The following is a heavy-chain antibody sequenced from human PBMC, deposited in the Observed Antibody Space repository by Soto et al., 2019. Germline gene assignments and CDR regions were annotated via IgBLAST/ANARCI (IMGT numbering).Heavy chain of an antibody. D-gene: IGHD6-6*01. CDR2: IYPGDSDT. V-gene: IGHV5-51*01. CDR3: ARHVFPLSSSSFKSSYYGMDV. CDR1: GYSFTSYW. Sequence: PGESLKISCKGSGYSFTSYWIGWVRQMPGKGLEWMGIIYPGDSDTRYSPSFQGQVTISADKSISTAYLQWSSLKASDTAMYYCARHVFPLSSSSFKSSYYGMDVWGQGTTVTVSS. J-gene: IGHJ6*02.